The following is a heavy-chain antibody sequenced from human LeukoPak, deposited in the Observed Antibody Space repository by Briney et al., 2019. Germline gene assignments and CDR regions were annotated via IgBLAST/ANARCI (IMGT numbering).Heavy chain of an antibody. CDR2: IYTSGST. CDR1: GGSISSYY. J-gene: IGHJ6*02. V-gene: IGHV4-4*07. CDR3: AREQMGCSTSCYGYYGMDV. Sequence: SETLSLTCTVSGGSISSYYWSWIRQPAGKGLEWIGRIYTSGSTNYNPSLKSRVTMSVDTSKNQFSLKLSSVTAADTAGYYCAREQMGCSTSCYGYYGMDVWGQGTTVTVPS. D-gene: IGHD2-2*01.